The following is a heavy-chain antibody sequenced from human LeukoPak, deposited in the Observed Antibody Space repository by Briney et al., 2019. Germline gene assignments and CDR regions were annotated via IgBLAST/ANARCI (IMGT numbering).Heavy chain of an antibody. CDR1: GFTFSSYW. CDR2: INSDGSST. J-gene: IGHJ4*02. D-gene: IGHD6-6*01. CDR3: AREVSQLVRDLDY. Sequence: GGSLRLSCAASGFTFSSYWMHWVRQAPGKGLVLVSRINSDGSSTSYADSVKGRFTISRDSAKNTLYLQMNSLRGEDSAVYYCAREVSQLVRDLDYWGQGTLVTVSS. V-gene: IGHV3-74*01.